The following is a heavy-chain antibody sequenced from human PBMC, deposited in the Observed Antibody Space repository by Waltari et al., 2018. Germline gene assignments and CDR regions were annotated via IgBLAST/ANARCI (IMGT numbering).Heavy chain of an antibody. CDR1: GDSITSRNYY. CDR2: IYYSGTD. Sequence: QLHLQESGPILVKPSETLSLTCTVSGDSITSRNYYWGWIRQSPEKGLEWIGIIYYSGTDYYNPSLKSRVTISVDSSKNQFSLKVNSVTVADTAVYYCARLLPYDFWSSYSGWFDPWGQGVLVTASS. J-gene: IGHJ5*02. V-gene: IGHV4-39*01. CDR3: ARLLPYDFWSSYSGWFDP. D-gene: IGHD3-3*01.